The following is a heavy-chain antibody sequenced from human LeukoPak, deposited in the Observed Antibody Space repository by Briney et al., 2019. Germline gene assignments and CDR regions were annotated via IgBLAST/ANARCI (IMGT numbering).Heavy chain of an antibody. V-gene: IGHV1-69*13. Sequence: GASVKVSCKASGGTFSSYAISWVGQAPGQGLEWMGGIIPIFGTANYAQKFQGRVTITADESTSTAYMELSSLRSEDTAVYYCAREGQPRGYYYMDVWGKGTTVTVSS. D-gene: IGHD1-26*01. CDR1: GGTFSSYA. CDR2: IIPIFGTA. CDR3: AREGQPRGYYYMDV. J-gene: IGHJ6*03.